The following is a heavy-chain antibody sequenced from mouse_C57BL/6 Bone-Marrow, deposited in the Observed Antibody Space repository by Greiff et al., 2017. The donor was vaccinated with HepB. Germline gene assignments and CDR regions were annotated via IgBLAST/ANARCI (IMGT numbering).Heavy chain of an antibody. Sequence: QLQQSGAELVRPGASVKLSCTASGFNIKDDYMHWVKQRPEQGLEWIGWIDSENGDTEYASKFQGKATITADTSSNTAYLQLSSLTSEDTAVYYCTYGNPWFAYWGQGTLVTVSA. V-gene: IGHV14-4*01. D-gene: IGHD2-1*01. CDR2: IDSENGDT. CDR1: GFNIKDDY. CDR3: TYGNPWFAY. J-gene: IGHJ3*01.